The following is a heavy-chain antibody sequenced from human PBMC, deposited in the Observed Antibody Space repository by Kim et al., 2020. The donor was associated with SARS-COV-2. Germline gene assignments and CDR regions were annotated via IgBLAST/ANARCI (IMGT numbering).Heavy chain of an antibody. J-gene: IGHJ4*02. CDR2: IWYDGSNK. D-gene: IGHD6-19*01. Sequence: GGSLRLSCAASGFTFSSYGRHWVRQAPGKGLEWVAVIWYDGSNKYYADSVKGRFTISRDNSKNTLNRQMNSLRAEDTAVYYCARDLGFSSDGSGYWGQGTLVTVSS. CDR3: ARDLGFSSDGSGY. V-gene: IGHV3-33*01. CDR1: GFTFSSYG.